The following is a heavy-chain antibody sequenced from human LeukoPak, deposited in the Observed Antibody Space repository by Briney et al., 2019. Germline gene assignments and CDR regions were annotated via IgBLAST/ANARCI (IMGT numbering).Heavy chain of an antibody. CDR3: ARDWPSEWQQLPDYDAVDI. Sequence: HAGGSLRLSCAASGFTFSSYAMSWVRKPPGKGLDWVSSISDSGGSTYDADSVKGRFTISRDNSKNTLDLQMNSLRADDTAVYYCARDWPSEWQQLPDYDAVDIWGQGTMVTVSS. D-gene: IGHD6-13*01. CDR2: ISDSGGST. J-gene: IGHJ3*02. V-gene: IGHV3-23*01. CDR1: GFTFSSYA.